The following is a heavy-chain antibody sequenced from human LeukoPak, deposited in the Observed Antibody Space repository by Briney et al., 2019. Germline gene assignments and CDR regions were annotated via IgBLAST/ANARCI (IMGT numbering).Heavy chain of an antibody. CDR2: ISSSSSYI. V-gene: IGHV3-21*01. CDR1: GFTFSSYS. D-gene: IGHD5-12*01. CDR3: ARQVPYNGYDGLFDY. Sequence: PGGSLRLSCAASGFTFSSYSMNWVRQAPGKGLEWVSSISSSSSYIYYADSVKGRFTISRDNAKNSLYLQMNSLRAEDTAVYYCARQVPYNGYDGLFDYWGQGTLVTVSS. J-gene: IGHJ4*02.